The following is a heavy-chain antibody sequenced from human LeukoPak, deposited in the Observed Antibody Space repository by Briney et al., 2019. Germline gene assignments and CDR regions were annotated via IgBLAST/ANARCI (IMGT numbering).Heavy chain of an antibody. J-gene: IGHJ5*02. CDR1: GFMFAKYD. V-gene: IGHV1-8*01. CDR2: MNPNTGST. CDR3: VRDGEGVAISVNYWFDP. D-gene: IGHD3-10*01. Sequence: GASVKVSCKASGFMFAKYDINWVRQASGHRLEWMGWMNPNTGSTGYAQMFQGRVTMTRDTATSTAYMELRGLRSEDTAVYYCVRDGEGVAISVNYWFDPWGQGTLVTVSS.